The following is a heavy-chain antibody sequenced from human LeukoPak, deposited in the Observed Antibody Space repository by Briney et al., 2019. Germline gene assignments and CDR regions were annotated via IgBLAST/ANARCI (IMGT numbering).Heavy chain of an antibody. CDR1: SGSISTSNYY. CDR3: ARSFPGSAFDI. CDR2: IFYSGST. V-gene: IGHV4-39*07. J-gene: IGHJ3*02. D-gene: IGHD3-10*01. Sequence: SETLSLTCTVSSGSISTSNYYWGWVRQPPGKALEWIGNIFYSGSTYYSPSLKSRVTISVDTSKNQFSLKLSSVTAADTAVYYCARSFPGSAFDIWGQGTMVTISS.